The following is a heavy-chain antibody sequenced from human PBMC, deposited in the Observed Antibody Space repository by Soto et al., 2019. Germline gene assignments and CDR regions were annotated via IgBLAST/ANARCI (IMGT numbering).Heavy chain of an antibody. V-gene: IGHV3-23*01. D-gene: IGHD3-10*01. CDR2: ISGSGGST. CDR1: GFTFSSYA. Sequence: EVQLLESGGGLVQPGGSLRLSCAASGFTFSSYAMSWVRQAPGKGLEWVSGISGSGGSTYYADSVKGRFTISRDNSKYTLSLKMTSLIDEDTAGYYCATHLWFGELSNLGQGTLVTVSS. CDR3: ATHLWFGELSN. J-gene: IGHJ4*02.